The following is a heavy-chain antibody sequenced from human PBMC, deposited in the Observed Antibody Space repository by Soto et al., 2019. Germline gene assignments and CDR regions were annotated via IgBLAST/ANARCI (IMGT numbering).Heavy chain of an antibody. D-gene: IGHD3-22*01. V-gene: IGHV3-23*01. CDR3: AKVERYYYDSSGYYSSPLF. J-gene: IGHJ4*02. CDR1: GFTLSSYD. Sequence: EVQLLESGGGLVQPGGSLRLSCAASGFTLSSYDMSWVRQAPGKGLEWVSAISGSGGTTYYADSVKGRFTISRDTSKNTLYLQMNSLRAEDTAVYYCAKVERYYYDSSGYYSSPLFWGQGTLVTVSS. CDR2: ISGSGGTT.